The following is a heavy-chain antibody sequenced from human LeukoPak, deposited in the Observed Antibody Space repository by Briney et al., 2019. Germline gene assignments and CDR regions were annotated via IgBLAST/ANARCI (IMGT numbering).Heavy chain of an antibody. D-gene: IGHD2-2*01. J-gene: IGHJ4*02. CDR1: GFTFSSYA. Sequence: PRGSLRLSCAGSGFTFSSYAMSWVRQAPGKGLEWVSAISGSGGSTYYADSVKGRFTISRDNSKNTLYLQMNSLRAEDTAVYYCAKQGLGYCSSTSCWVDYWGQGTLVTVSS. CDR2: ISGSGGST. CDR3: AKQGLGYCSSTSCWVDY. V-gene: IGHV3-23*01.